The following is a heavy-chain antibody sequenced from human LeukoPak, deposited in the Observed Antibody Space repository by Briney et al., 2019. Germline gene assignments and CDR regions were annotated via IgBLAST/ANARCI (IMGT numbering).Heavy chain of an antibody. CDR2: ISSSGSTI. CDR3: ASYSSSWYRYFDY. CDR1: GFTFNDYY. Sequence: GGSLRLSCAASGFTFNDYYMSWIRQAPGKGLEWVSYISSSGSTIYYADSVKGRFTISRDNAKNSLYLQMNSLRAEDTAVYYCASYSSSWYRYFDYWGQGTLVTVSS. J-gene: IGHJ4*02. V-gene: IGHV3-11*01. D-gene: IGHD6-13*01.